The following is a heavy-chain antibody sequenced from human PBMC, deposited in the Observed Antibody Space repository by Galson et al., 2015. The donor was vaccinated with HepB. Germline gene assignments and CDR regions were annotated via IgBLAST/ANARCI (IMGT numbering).Heavy chain of an antibody. J-gene: IGHJ4*02. D-gene: IGHD2-8*01. Sequence: SVKVSCKASGYTFTNYLIHWVRQAPRQGLEWMGWINIGNGDTKYSQKFQGRVTITRDTSANTAHMELSSLTSEDTAVYYCARDNGYFDYWGQGTVVTVSS. CDR2: INIGNGDT. CDR3: ARDNGYFDY. CDR1: GYTFTNYL. V-gene: IGHV1-3*04.